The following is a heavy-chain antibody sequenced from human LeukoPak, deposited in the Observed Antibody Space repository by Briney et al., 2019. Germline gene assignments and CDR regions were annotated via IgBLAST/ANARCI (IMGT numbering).Heavy chain of an antibody. V-gene: IGHV4-4*07. Sequence: SETLSLTCTVSGGSISSYYWSCIRQPAGKGLEYIGRIYTSGSTNYNPSLKSRVTMSVDTSKNQFSLKLSSVTAADTAVYYGARVRYDSSGYYWLDYWGQGTLVTVSS. CDR2: IYTSGST. D-gene: IGHD3-22*01. CDR3: ARVRYDSSGYYWLDY. CDR1: GGSISSYY. J-gene: IGHJ4*02.